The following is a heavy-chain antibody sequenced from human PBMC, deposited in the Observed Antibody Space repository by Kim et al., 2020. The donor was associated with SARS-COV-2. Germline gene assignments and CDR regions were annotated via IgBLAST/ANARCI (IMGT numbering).Heavy chain of an antibody. CDR3: ARDLVPPMGATRAVFDY. D-gene: IGHD1-26*01. V-gene: IGHV3-21*01. J-gene: IGHJ4*02. Sequence: VKGRFTISRDNAKNSLYLQMNSLRAEDTAVYYCARDLVPPMGATRAVFDYWGQGTLVTVSS.